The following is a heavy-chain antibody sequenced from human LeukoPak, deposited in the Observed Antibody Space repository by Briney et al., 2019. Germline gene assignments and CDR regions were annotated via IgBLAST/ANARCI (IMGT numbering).Heavy chain of an antibody. J-gene: IGHJ4*02. CDR2: IYHSGST. CDR1: GYSISSGYY. Sequence: SSETLSLTCAVSGYSISSGYYWGWIRQPPGKGLEWIGSIYHSGSTYYNPSLKSRVTISVDTSKNQFSLKLSSVTAADTAVYYCARQYCSGGSCYIGYWGQGTLDTVSS. CDR3: ARQYCSGGSCYIGY. V-gene: IGHV4-38-2*01. D-gene: IGHD2-15*01.